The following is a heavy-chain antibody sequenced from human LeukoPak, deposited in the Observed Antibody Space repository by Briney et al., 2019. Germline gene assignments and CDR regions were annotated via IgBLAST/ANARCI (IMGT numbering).Heavy chain of an antibody. CDR3: ARQRGYSGSGSSPYYFAY. CDR2: IYYSGNT. CDR1: GGSISSYY. Sequence: SETLSLTCSVSGGSISSYYWSWIRQPPGKGLEWIGYIYYSGNTNYNPSFKSRVTISLDTSKNQFSLKLSSVTAADTAVYYCARQRGYSGSGSSPYYFAYWGQGTLVTVSS. V-gene: IGHV4-59*08. J-gene: IGHJ4*02. D-gene: IGHD3-10*01.